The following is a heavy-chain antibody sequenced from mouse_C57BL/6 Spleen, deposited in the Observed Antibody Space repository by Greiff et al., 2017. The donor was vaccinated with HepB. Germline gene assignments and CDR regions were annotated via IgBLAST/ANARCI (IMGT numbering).Heavy chain of an antibody. J-gene: IGHJ4*01. CDR1: GYTFTSYW. CDR3: AREGYYDYDRGYAMDY. Sequence: QVQLQQPGTELVKPGASVKLSCKASGYTFTSYWMHWVKQRPGQGLEWIGNINPSNGGTNYNEKFNSKATLTVDKSSSTAYMQLSSLTSEDSAVYYCAREGYYDYDRGYAMDYWGQGTSVTVSS. V-gene: IGHV1-53*01. D-gene: IGHD2-4*01. CDR2: INPSNGGT.